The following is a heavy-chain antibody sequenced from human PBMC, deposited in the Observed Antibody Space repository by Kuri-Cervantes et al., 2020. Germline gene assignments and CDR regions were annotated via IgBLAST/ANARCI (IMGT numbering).Heavy chain of an antibody. J-gene: IGHJ4*02. V-gene: IGHV1-18*01. Sequence: ASVKVSCKASGYTFTSYGISWVRQAPGQGLEWMGWISVYNGNTKYPQKLQGRVTMTTDTSTSTAYMELRSLRSDDTAVYYCATGLAVGQPLYYFDYWGQGTLVTVSS. CDR3: ATGLAVGQPLYYFDY. CDR2: ISVYNGNT. D-gene: IGHD2-21*01. CDR1: GYTFTSYG.